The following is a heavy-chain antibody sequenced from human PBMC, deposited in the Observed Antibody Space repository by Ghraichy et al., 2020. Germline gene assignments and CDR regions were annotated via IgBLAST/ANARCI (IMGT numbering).Heavy chain of an antibody. CDR2: ISPYNGNP. CDR3: ARPQWERYSWYFDL. J-gene: IGHJ2*01. V-gene: IGHV1-18*04. CDR1: GYTFTNYG. Sequence: GGSLRLSCKASGYTFTNYGISWVRQAPGQGLEWMGWISPYNGNPNYAQKLQGRVTMTTDTSTSAAYMELRSLRSDDTAVYYCARPQWERYSWYFDLWGRGTLVTVSS. D-gene: IGHD1-26*01.